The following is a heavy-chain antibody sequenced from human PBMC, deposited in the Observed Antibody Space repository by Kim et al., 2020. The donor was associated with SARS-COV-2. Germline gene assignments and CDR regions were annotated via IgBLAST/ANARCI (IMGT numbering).Heavy chain of an antibody. D-gene: IGHD4-17*01. J-gene: IGHJ5*02. V-gene: IGHV3-30*07. CDR3: AREITTTVIPAWFDP. Sequence: DSGTGRFTISTDNSKNTLYLQMNSLRAEDTAVYYCAREITTTVIPAWFDPWGQGTLVTVSS.